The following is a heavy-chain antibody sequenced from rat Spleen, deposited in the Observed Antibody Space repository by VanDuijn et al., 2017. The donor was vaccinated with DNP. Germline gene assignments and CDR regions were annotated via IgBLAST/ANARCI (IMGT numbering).Heavy chain of an antibody. V-gene: IGHV5-20*01. CDR3: TAVPPLG. CDR1: GFTFSAYY. D-gene: IGHD3-1*01. CDR2: VTNSGGNT. J-gene: IGHJ2*01. Sequence: EVQLVESGGGLVQPGRSLKLSCAASGFTFSAYYMAWVRQVPGKGLEWVASVTNSGGNTYYPDSVKGRFTISRDNAKSTLYLQMDGLRSEDTATYTCTAVPPLGWGQGVMVTVSS.